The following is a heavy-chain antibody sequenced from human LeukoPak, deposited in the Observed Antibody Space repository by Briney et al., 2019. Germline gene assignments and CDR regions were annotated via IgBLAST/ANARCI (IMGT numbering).Heavy chain of an antibody. V-gene: IGHV3-30*04. J-gene: IGHJ6*03. D-gene: IGHD3-9*01. CDR2: ISYDGGYK. CDR1: GFTFSSYA. CDR3: AKNVREADWYYYYMDV. Sequence: PGGSLRLSCSASGFTFSSYAMHWVRQAPGKGLEWVAVISYDGGYKYYADSVKGRFTISRDNSKNTLSLQMNSLRAEDTAVYYCAKNVREADWYYYYMDVWGKGTTVTVSS.